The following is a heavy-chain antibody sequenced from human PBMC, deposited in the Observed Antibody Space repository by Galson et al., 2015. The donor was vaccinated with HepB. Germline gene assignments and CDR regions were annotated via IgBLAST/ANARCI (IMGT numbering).Heavy chain of an antibody. CDR2: IYYSGST. V-gene: IGHV4-39*01. CDR1: GGSISSSSYY. D-gene: IGHD6-19*01. Sequence: ETLSLTCTVSGGSISSSSYYWGWIRQPPGKGLEWIGSIYYSGSTYYNPSLKSRVTISVDTSKNQFSLKLSSVTAADTAVYYCAQQWLDAFDIWGQGTMVTVSS. CDR3: AQQWLDAFDI. J-gene: IGHJ3*02.